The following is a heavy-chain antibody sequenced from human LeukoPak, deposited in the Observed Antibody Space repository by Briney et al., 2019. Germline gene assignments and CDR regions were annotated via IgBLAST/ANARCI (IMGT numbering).Heavy chain of an antibody. CDR3: ARRDFDWNDAHPVIDP. D-gene: IGHD1-1*01. CDR2: ISVHNGNT. CDR1: GYRFTTYG. V-gene: IGHV1-18*01. Sequence: GASVKVSCKASGYRFTTYGIIWVRQAPGQGPEWMGSISVHNGNTNYAQKFQGRVTMTADTSTSTAYMELRSLRSDDTAVYYCARRDFDWNDAHPVIDPWGQGTLVTVSS. J-gene: IGHJ5*02.